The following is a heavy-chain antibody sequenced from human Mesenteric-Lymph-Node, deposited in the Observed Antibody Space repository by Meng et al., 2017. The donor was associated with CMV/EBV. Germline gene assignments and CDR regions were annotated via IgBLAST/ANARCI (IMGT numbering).Heavy chain of an antibody. CDR3: ARDRPFYDSSGYYSYYFDN. CDR2: IKEDGSET. V-gene: IGHV3-7*01. Sequence: GGSLRLSCAASGFTFSNYWMNWVRQVPGKGLEWVANIKEDGSETKDVDSLKGRFTISRDNAKNSLYLEMNSLRADDTAVYYCARDRPFYDSSGYYSYYFDNWGQGTPVTVSS. D-gene: IGHD3-22*01. CDR1: GFTFSNYW. J-gene: IGHJ4*02.